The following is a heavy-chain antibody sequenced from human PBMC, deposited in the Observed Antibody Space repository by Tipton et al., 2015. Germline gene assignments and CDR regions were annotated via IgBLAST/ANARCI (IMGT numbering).Heavy chain of an antibody. V-gene: IGHV4-59*01. CDR2: IYYSGST. CDR1: GGSITSYY. Sequence: TLSLTCNVSGGSITSYYWSWIRQPPGKGLEWIGYIYYSGSTNYNPSLKSRVTISVDTSKTQFSLKMSSVTASDTAVYYCARARGRHGGLFDSWGQGILVTVSS. J-gene: IGHJ4*02. D-gene: IGHD4-23*01. CDR3: ARARGRHGGLFDS.